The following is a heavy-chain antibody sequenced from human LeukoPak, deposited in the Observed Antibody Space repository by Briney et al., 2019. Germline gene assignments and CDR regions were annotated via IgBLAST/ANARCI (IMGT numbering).Heavy chain of an antibody. V-gene: IGHV3-21*01. CDR1: GFTFSSFS. Sequence: GGSLRLSCAASGFTFSSFSMNWVRQAPGKGLEWVSSISSSSSYIYYADSVKGRFTISRDNAKNSLYLQMNSLRAEDTAVYYCARVGVVPAGDFDYWGQGTLVTVSS. D-gene: IGHD3-3*01. CDR2: ISSSSSYI. J-gene: IGHJ4*02. CDR3: ARVGVVPAGDFDY.